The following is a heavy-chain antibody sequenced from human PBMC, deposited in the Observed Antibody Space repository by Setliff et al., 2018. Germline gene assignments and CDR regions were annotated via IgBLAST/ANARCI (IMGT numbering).Heavy chain of an antibody. Sequence: SVQVSCKASGGSFSSFSIHWVRQAPGQGLEWMGRIMPIFGSTNYAQNFQGRVTITADKSTSTAYMDLSSLRSEDSAVYYCSRDRGGTAIANWFDRWGQGTLVTVSS. CDR1: GGSFSSFS. CDR2: IMPIFGST. V-gene: IGHV1-69*08. CDR3: SRDRGGTAIANWFDR. D-gene: IGHD2-21*01. J-gene: IGHJ5*02.